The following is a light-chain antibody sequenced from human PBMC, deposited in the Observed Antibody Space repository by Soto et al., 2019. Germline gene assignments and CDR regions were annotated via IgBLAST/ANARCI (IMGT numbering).Light chain of an antibody. CDR2: LNSDGSH. CDR1: SGHSSYA. J-gene: IGLJ2*01. V-gene: IGLV4-69*01. CDR3: QTWGTGIV. Sequence: QLVLTQSPSASASLGASVKLTCTLSSGHSSYAIAWHRQQPEKGPRYLMKLNSDGSHSKGDGIPDRFSGSSSGAERYLTISSLQSEDEADYYCQTWGTGIVFGGGTKVTVL.